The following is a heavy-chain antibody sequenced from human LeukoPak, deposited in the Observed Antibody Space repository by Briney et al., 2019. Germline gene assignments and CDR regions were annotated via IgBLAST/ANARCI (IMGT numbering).Heavy chain of an antibody. V-gene: IGHV1-18*04. CDR3: ARDRAPPYYYYGMDV. CDR2: ISAYNGNT. J-gene: IGHJ6*04. Sequence: ASVKVSCKGSGYTFTSYGISWVRQAPGQGLEGRGWISAYNGNTNYAQKLQGRVTITTDTSTSTAYMELRSLRSDDTAVHYCARDRAPPYYYYGMDVWGKGTTVTVSS. CDR1: GYTFTSYG.